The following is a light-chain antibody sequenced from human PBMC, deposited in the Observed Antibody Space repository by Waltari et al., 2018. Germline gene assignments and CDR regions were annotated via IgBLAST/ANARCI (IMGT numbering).Light chain of an antibody. CDR1: SSDVGGYNL. CDR3: CSYAGSSTYV. J-gene: IGLJ1*01. Sequence: QSALTQPASVSGSPGQSITISCTGTSSDVGGYNLLSWYQQHPGKAPKLMIYEGSERPSGVSNRFSGSKSGNTASLTISGLQAEDEADYYCCSYAGSSTYVFGTGTKVTVL. V-gene: IGLV2-23*01. CDR2: EGS.